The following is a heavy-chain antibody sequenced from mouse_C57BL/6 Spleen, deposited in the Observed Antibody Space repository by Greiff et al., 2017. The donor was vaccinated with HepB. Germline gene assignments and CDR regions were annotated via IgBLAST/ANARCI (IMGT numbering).Heavy chain of an antibody. D-gene: IGHD4-1*01. V-gene: IGHV1-80*01. CDR2: IYPGDGDT. J-gene: IGHJ4*01. CDR1: GYAFSSYW. CDR3: ARWRTLTGTGYYAMDY. Sequence: QVQLQQSGAELVKPGASVKISCKASGYAFSSYWMNWVKQRPGKGLEWIGQIYPGDGDTNYNGKFKGKATLTADKSSSTAYMQLSSLTSEDSAVYFCARWRTLTGTGYYAMDYWGQGTSVTVSS.